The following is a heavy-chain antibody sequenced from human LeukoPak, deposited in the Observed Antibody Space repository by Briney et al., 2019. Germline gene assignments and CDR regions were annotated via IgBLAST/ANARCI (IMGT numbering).Heavy chain of an antibody. D-gene: IGHD3-22*01. CDR3: TRPLNYYDSSGYYPNQMIDY. Sequence: GGSLRLSCEASGFTFSKCGMNWVRQAPGKGLEWISFITSTGRPIYYADSVKGRFTISRDNANNSVYLQMNSLRVEDTAVYYCTRPLNYYDSSGYYPNQMIDYWGQGTLVTVSS. CDR1: GFTFSKCG. J-gene: IGHJ4*02. V-gene: IGHV3-48*01. CDR2: ITSTGRPI.